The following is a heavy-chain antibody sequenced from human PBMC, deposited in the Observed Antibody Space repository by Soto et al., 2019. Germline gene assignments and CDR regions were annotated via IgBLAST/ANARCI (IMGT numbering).Heavy chain of an antibody. Sequence: QVRLQESGPGLVKPSGTVSLTCSVSGDSISSDKWWSWVRQPPGKGLEWIGEMHHSGSRHYKPSLWGRATISVDKSRNQFSLQLTSVTAADTALYFCARHDNMTLGFTYFDFWGQGILVTVSS. J-gene: IGHJ4*02. D-gene: IGHD1-1*01. CDR1: GDSISSDKW. CDR3: ARHDNMTLGFTYFDF. V-gene: IGHV4-4*02. CDR2: MHHSGSR.